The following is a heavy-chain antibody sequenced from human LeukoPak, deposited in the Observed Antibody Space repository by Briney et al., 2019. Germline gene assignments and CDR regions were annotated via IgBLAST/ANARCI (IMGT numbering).Heavy chain of an antibody. CDR1: GFTFSSYG. J-gene: IGHJ3*02. V-gene: IGHV3-21*01. Sequence: PGGSLRLSCAASGFTFSSYGMNWVRQAPGKELEWVSSISSSSSYIYYADSVKGRFTISRDNAKNSLYLQMNSLRAEDTAVYYCARGIAAAGTLIWGQGTMVTVSS. CDR3: ARGIAAAGTLI. CDR2: ISSSSSYI. D-gene: IGHD6-13*01.